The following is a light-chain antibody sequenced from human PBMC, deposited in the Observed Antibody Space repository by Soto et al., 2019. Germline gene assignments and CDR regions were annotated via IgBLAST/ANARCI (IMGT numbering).Light chain of an antibody. Sequence: DIVMTQSPLSLSVTPGEPASISCRSSQSLLHSNGYNYLDWYLQKPGQSPQLLIYLGSSRASGVPDRFSGSGSGTDFTLKISRVEAEDVGLYYCMQALQTRLTFGGGTKVEIK. CDR1: QSLLHSNGYNY. CDR3: MQALQTRLT. CDR2: LGS. V-gene: IGKV2-28*01. J-gene: IGKJ4*01.